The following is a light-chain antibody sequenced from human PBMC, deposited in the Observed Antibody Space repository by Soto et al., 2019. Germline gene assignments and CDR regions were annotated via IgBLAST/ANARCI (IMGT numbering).Light chain of an antibody. CDR3: LVSYSGARV. V-gene: IGLV7-46*01. J-gene: IGLJ2*01. Sequence: QAVVTQEPSLTVSPGGTVTLTCGFSTGAVTSGHYPYWFQQKPGQAPTTLIYDTDNKHSWTPARFSGSLLGGKAALTLSGAQPEDEADYYCLVSYSGARVFGGGTQLTVL. CDR2: DTD. CDR1: TGAVTSGHY.